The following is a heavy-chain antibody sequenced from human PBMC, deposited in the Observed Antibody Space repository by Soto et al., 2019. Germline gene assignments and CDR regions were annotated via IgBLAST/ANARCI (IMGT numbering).Heavy chain of an antibody. CDR1: GYTFTDYW. Sequence: PGESLKISCKGYGYTFTDYWIGWVRQMPGKGLELIGLIYPGDSDTRYSPSFQGRVTISADKSISTAFLQWSSLRASDTAMYYCASQKTVIRGPLSSNWFAPWGQGTLVTVSS. D-gene: IGHD1-1*01. V-gene: IGHV5-51*01. CDR2: IYPGDSDT. J-gene: IGHJ5*02. CDR3: ASQKTVIRGPLSSNWFAP.